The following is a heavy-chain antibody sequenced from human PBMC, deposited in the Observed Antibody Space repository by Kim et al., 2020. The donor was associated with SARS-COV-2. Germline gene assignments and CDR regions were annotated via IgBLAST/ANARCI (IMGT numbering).Heavy chain of an antibody. CDR1: GFTFTNAW. CDR2: IKSKPDGGTT. J-gene: IGHJ6*02. CDR3: TTDHPYYYGMDV. Sequence: GGSLRLSCAASGFTFTNAWMSWVRQAPGKGLEWVGRIKSKPDGGTTDYAAPVKGRFTISRDDSKNTLYLQMNSLKTEDTAVYYCTTDHPYYYGMDVWGQGTTVTVSS. V-gene: IGHV3-15*01.